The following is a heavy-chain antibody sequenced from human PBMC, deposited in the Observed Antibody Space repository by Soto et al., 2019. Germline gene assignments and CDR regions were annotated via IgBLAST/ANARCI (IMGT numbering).Heavy chain of an antibody. CDR3: ARDYGGIAGPT. Sequence: LTLSRTASGFMFGEHAMSWLRQASGTGREWAGFIRSKFHGGTPEYVAPVKGRFTISRDDANNPVYLQMNSLKPDDTAVYYCARDYGGIAGPTWGQGALVTVSS. J-gene: IGHJ4*02. CDR1: GFMFGEHA. CDR2: IRSKFHGGTP. V-gene: IGHV3-49*03. D-gene: IGHD4-17*01.